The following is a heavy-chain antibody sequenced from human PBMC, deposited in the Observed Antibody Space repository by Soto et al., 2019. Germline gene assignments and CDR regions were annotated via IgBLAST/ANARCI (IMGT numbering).Heavy chain of an antibody. V-gene: IGHV3-48*02. CDR3: ARVGTLYYDFWSGPYFDY. CDR2: ISSSSSTI. J-gene: IGHJ4*02. CDR1: GFTFSSYS. Sequence: VGSLRLSCAASGFTFSSYSMNWVRQAPGKGLEWVSYISSSSSTIYYADSVKGRFTISRDNAKNSLYLQMNSLRDEDTAVYYCARVGTLYYDFWSGPYFDYWGQGTLVTVSS. D-gene: IGHD3-3*01.